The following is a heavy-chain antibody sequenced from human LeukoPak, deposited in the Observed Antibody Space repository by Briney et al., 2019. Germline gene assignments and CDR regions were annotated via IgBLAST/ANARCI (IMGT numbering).Heavy chain of an antibody. CDR2: IYYSGST. CDR1: GGSISSYY. CDR3: ARDRDHYYYGMDV. Sequence: SETLSLTCTVSGGSISSYYWSWIRQPPGKGLEWIGYIYYSGSTNYNPSLKSRVTISVDTSKNQFSLKLSSVTAADTAVYYCARDRDHYYYGMDVWGQGTTVTVSS. V-gene: IGHV4-59*01. J-gene: IGHJ6*02.